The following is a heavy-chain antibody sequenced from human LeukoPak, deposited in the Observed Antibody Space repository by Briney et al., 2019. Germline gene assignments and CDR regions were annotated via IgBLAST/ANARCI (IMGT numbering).Heavy chain of an antibody. CDR1: GGSISSGGYS. J-gene: IGHJ4*02. V-gene: IGHV4-30-2*01. CDR3: ARANLATMITPDYFDY. D-gene: IGHD3-22*01. CDR2: IYHSGST. Sequence: PSQTLSLTCAVSGGSISSGGYSWSWIRQPPGKGLEWIGYIYHSGSTYYNPSLKSRVTISVDRSKNQFSLKLSSVTAADTAVYYCARANLATMITPDYFDYWGQGTLVTVSS.